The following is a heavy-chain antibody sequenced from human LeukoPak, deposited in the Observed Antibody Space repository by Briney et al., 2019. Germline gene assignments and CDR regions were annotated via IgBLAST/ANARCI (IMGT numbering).Heavy chain of an antibody. CDR1: GGSISSYY. CDR3: ARGQVDCSSTSCYPYMDV. V-gene: IGHV4-59*12. J-gene: IGHJ6*03. Sequence: SETLSLTCTVSGGSISSYYWSWIRQPPGRGLEWIGCIYYSGSTNYNPSLKSRVTMSVDTSKNQFSLKLSSVTAADTAVYYCARGQVDCSSTSCYPYMDVWGKGTTVTVSS. CDR2: IYYSGST. D-gene: IGHD2-2*01.